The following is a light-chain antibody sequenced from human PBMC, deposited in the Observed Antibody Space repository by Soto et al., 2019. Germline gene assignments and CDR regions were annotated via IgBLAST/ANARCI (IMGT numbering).Light chain of an antibody. CDR2: GAS. Sequence: EIVLTQSPGTLSLSPGERATLSCRASQSVSSSYLAWYQQKPGQAPRLLIYGASSWATGIPVRFSGSGSGTDFTLTISRLETEDFAVYYCQQYGSSPGTFGQGTKVEIK. CDR1: QSVSSSY. J-gene: IGKJ1*01. CDR3: QQYGSSPGT. V-gene: IGKV3-20*01.